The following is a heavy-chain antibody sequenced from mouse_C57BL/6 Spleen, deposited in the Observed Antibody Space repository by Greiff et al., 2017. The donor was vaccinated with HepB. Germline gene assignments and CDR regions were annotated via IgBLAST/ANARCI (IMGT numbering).Heavy chain of an antibody. V-gene: IGHV5-4*01. CDR3: ARGDYEGYFDV. CDR1: GFTFSSYA. D-gene: IGHD2-4*01. J-gene: IGHJ1*03. Sequence: EVHLVESGGGLVKPGGSLKLSCAASGFTFSSYAMSWVRQTPEKRLEWVATISDGGSYTYYPDNVKGRFTISRDNAKNNLYLQMSHLKSEDTAMYYCARGDYEGYFDVWGTGTTVTVSS. CDR2: ISDGGSYT.